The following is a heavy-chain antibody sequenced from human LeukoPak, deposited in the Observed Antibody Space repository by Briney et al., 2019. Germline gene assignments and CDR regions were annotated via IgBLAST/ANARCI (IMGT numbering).Heavy chain of an antibody. D-gene: IGHD5-24*01. J-gene: IGHJ3*02. CDR3: ARDQFIHAFDI. V-gene: IGHV3-23*01. CDR2: ISGSGGRT. Sequence: GGSLELSVPAPGFTFSGYARTWFGQAPGKGLDGVSAISGSGGRTYYADSVKGRFTISRDKAENSLYLQMNSLRAEDTAVYYCARDQFIHAFDIWGQGTMVTVSS. CDR1: GFTFSGYA.